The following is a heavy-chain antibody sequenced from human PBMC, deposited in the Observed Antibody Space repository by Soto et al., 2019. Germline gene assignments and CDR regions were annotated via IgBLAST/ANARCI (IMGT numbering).Heavy chain of an antibody. D-gene: IGHD6-13*01. J-gene: IGHJ6*02. CDR3: ARHVATADYYYGLDV. CDR1: GYSFTSYW. Sequence: PGESLKISCKGSGYSFTSYWIGWVRQMPGKGLEWMGIIYPGDSDTRYSPSFQGQVTISADRSISTAYLQWSSLKASDTAMYHCARHVATADYYYGLDVWGQGTTVTVSS. CDR2: IYPGDSDT. V-gene: IGHV5-51*01.